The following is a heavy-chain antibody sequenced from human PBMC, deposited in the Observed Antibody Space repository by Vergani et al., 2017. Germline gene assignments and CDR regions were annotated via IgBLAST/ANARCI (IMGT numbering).Heavy chain of an antibody. D-gene: IGHD2-8*01. CDR1: GFTLSSHA. CDR2: IWYDGSKE. Sequence: QVQLEESGGGVVQPGRSLRLSCAGSGFTLSSHAMHWVRQAPGKGLEWVAFIWYDGSKEYYADSVKGRFTISRDNSKNTLYLQMNNLRAADTAVYYCARAGYCDYGVCYMTYYYYMDVWGKGTAVTVSS. V-gene: IGHV3-33*01. CDR3: ARAGYCDYGVCYMTYYYYMDV. J-gene: IGHJ6*03.